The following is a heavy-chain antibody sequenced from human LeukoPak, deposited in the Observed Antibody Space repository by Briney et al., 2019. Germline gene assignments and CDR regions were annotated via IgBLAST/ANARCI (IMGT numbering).Heavy chain of an antibody. CDR3: ARDQHEIVVVPAAVDFDY. V-gene: IGHV1-24*01. D-gene: IGHD2-2*01. Sequence: ASVKVSCKVSGYTLTELSMHWVRQAPGKGLEWMGGFDPEDGETIYAQKFQGRVTMTEDTSTDTAYMELSSLRSDDTAVYYCARDQHEIVVVPAAVDFDYWGQGTLVTVSS. CDR2: FDPEDGET. J-gene: IGHJ4*02. CDR1: GYTLTELS.